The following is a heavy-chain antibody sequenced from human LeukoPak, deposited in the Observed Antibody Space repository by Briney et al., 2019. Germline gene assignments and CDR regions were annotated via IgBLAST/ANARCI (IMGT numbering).Heavy chain of an antibody. D-gene: IGHD1-26*01. Sequence: LSLTCTVSGGSISSGTYHWNWIRQHPGKGLEWIGYIYYSGTTSYDPPLKSRVTISVDTSKNQFSLKLNSLTAADTAVYYCARRGSENSFDYWGQGTLVTVSS. CDR1: GGSISSGTYH. J-gene: IGHJ4*02. V-gene: IGHV4-31*03. CDR3: ARRGSENSFDY. CDR2: IYYSGTT.